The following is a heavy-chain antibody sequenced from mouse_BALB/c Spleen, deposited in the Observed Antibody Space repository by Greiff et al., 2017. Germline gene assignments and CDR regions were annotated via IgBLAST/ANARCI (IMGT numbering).Heavy chain of an antibody. V-gene: IGHV3-6*01. CDR2: ISYDGSN. J-gene: IGHJ2*01. Sequence: ESGPGLVKPSQSLSLTCSVTGYSITSGYYWNWIRQFPGNKLEWMGYISYDGSNNYNPSLKNRISITRDTSKNQFFLQLNSVTTEDTATYYCARGSGDYWGQGTTLTVSS. CDR3: ARGSGDY. CDR1: GYSITSGYY.